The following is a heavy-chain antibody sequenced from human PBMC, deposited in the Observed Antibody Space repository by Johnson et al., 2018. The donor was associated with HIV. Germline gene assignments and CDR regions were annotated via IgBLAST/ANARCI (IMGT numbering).Heavy chain of an antibody. J-gene: IGHJ3*02. V-gene: IGHV3-30*03. CDR1: GFTFSSYG. Sequence: QEQLVESGGGVVQPGRSLRLSCAASGFTFSSYGMHWVRQAPGKGLEWVAVISYDGSNKNYADSVKGRFTISRDNPKNTLYLQMNSLRAEDTAVYYCARGGKDLAFDIWGQGTMVTVSS. D-gene: IGHD3-16*01. CDR2: ISYDGSNK. CDR3: ARGGKDLAFDI.